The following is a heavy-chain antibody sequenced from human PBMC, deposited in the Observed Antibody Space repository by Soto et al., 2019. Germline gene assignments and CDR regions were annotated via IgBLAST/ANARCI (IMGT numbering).Heavy chain of an antibody. Sequence: QVQLVESGGGVVQPGRSLRLSCVASGFTFSSYGMHWVRQAPGKGLEWVAIISYDGSNTYYADSVKGRFTISRDNSKNSLYLPLNRLRAVYTSVYYCAKEGVLSASYYISSSDYFACWGPGTLVNVS. CDR1: GFTFSSYG. CDR2: ISYDGSNT. D-gene: IGHD1-26*01. J-gene: IGHJ4*01. V-gene: IGHV3-30*18. CDR3: AKEGVLSASYYISSSDYFAC.